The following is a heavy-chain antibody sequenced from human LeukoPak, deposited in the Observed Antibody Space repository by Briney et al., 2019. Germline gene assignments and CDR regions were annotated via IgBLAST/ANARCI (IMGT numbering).Heavy chain of an antibody. CDR3: ARQHCSGGDCYFFD. Sequence: GGSLRLSCAASGFTFSSYGMHWVRQAPGKGLEWVALIWSDGNNKYYADSVKGRFTISRDNSKNTLYLQLNSLRAEDTAVYYCARQHCSGGDCYFFDWGQGTLVTVSS. CDR2: IWSDGNNK. J-gene: IGHJ4*02. D-gene: IGHD2-15*01. V-gene: IGHV3-33*01. CDR1: GFTFSSYG.